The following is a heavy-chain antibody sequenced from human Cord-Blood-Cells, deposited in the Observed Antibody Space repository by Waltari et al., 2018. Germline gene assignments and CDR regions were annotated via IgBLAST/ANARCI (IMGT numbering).Heavy chain of an antibody. V-gene: IGHV1-69*06. J-gene: IGHJ6*02. Sequence: QVQLVQSGAEVKKPGSSVKVSCKASGGTFSGYAISWVRQAPGQGLEWMGGIIPIFGTANYAQKFQGRVTITADKSTSTAYMELSSLRSEDTAVYYCASNYYGSGSYYYYGMDVWGQGTTVTVSS. CDR1: GGTFSGYA. D-gene: IGHD3-10*01. CDR2: IIPIFGTA. CDR3: ASNYYGSGSYYYYGMDV.